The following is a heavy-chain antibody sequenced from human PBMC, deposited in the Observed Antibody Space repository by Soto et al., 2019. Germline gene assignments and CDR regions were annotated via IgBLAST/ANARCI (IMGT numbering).Heavy chain of an antibody. CDR2: IDPSDSQT. D-gene: IGHD3-22*01. V-gene: IGHV5-10-1*01. CDR1: GYSFAGYW. Sequence: GESLKISCKGSGYSFAGYWITWVRQKPRKGLEWMGRIDPSDSQTYYSPSFRGHVTISVTKSITTVFLQWSSLRASDTAMYYCARQIYDSDTGPNFQYYFDSWGQGTPVTVSS. J-gene: IGHJ4*02. CDR3: ARQIYDSDTGPNFQYYFDS.